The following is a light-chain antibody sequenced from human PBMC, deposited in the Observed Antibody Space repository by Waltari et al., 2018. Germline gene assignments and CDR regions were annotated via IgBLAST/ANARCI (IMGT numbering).Light chain of an antibody. Sequence: EIVLTQSRGTLSLSPGERANLSCRASQSVSSTYLAWYQQKPGQAPRLLIYGASSRSAGIPDRFSGSGSVTDFTLTISRLEPEDFAVYYCQQYGTSPPLTFGGGTKVEIK. CDR3: QQYGTSPPLT. J-gene: IGKJ4*01. CDR2: GAS. V-gene: IGKV3-20*01. CDR1: QSVSSTY.